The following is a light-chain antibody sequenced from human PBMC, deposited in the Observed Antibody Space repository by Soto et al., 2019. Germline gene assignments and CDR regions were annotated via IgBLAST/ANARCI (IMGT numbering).Light chain of an antibody. J-gene: IGKJ4*01. CDR2: GAS. V-gene: IGKV1-12*01. Sequence: IQMTQSPSSVSASVGDSVTITCRASQVISSWLAWYQVKPGKAPKLLIYGASNRESGVPSRFSASESGTLFTLTINSLQPEDFATYCCQQASSFPLTFGGGTTVEI. CDR3: QQASSFPLT. CDR1: QVISSW.